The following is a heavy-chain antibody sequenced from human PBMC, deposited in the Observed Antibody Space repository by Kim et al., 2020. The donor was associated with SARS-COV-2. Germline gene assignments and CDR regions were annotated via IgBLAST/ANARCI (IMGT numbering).Heavy chain of an antibody. D-gene: IGHD6-6*01. V-gene: IGHV3-30*04. CDR2: ISYEGSIK. CDR3: ARVGPKDSSSSDYLYGMDV. CDR1: GFTFSSYA. J-gene: IGHJ6*02. Sequence: GGSRRLSCAASGFTFSSYAMHWVRQAPGKGLEWVAVISYEGSIKFYIDSVKGRFTISRDNSKNTLYVQMNSLRAEDTAVYYCARVGPKDSSSSDYLYGMDVWGPGTTVTVSS.